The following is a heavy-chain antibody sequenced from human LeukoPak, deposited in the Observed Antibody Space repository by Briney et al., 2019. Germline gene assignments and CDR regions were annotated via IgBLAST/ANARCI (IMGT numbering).Heavy chain of an antibody. J-gene: IGHJ4*02. CDR1: GFTFSSYG. CDR3: AKLDGYNLGYFDY. V-gene: IGHV3-30*18. Sequence: GGSLRLSCAASGFTFSSYGMHWVRQAPGKGLEWVAVISYDGSNKYYADSVKGRFTISRDNSKNTLYLQMNSLRAEDTSVCYCAKLDGYNLGYFDYWGQGALVTVSS. D-gene: IGHD5-24*01. CDR2: ISYDGSNK.